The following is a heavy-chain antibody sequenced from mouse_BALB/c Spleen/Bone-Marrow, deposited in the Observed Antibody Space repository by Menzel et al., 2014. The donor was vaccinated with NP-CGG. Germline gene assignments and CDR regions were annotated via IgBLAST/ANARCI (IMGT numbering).Heavy chain of an antibody. CDR1: GYSFTSYW. CDR2: IDPPDSET. D-gene: IGHD2-4*01. J-gene: IGHJ4*01. CDR3: ARPRYDYDDAMDY. Sequence: QVHVKQSGPQLVRPGASVKISCKASGYSFTSYWMHWVKQRPGQGLEWIGMIDPPDSETRLNQKFKDKATLTVDKSSSTAYMQLSSPTSEDSAVYYCARPRYDYDDAMDYWGQGTSATVSS. V-gene: IGHV1S127*01.